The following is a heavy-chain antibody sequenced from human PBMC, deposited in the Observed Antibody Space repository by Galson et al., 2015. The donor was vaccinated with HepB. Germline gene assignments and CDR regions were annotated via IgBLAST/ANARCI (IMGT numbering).Heavy chain of an antibody. CDR1: GFTFSSYW. CDR2: INSDGSST. Sequence: SLRLSCAASGFTFSSYWMHWVRQAPGKGLVWVSRINSDGSSTSYADSVKGRFTISRDNARNTLYLQMNSLRAEDTAVYYCARVGYCSGGSCYRGYYGMDVSGHGTTVNVSS. CDR3: ARVGYCSGGSCYRGYYGMDV. D-gene: IGHD2-15*01. V-gene: IGHV3-74*01. J-gene: IGHJ6*02.